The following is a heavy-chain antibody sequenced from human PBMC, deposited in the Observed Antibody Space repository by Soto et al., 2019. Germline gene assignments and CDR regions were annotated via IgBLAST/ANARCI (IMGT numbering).Heavy chain of an antibody. CDR3: ARVYYYDSSGYYLDY. Sequence: SETLSLTCTVSGGSISGCYWSWIRQPPGKGLEWIGYMYYSGSTFYNPSLKSRVTISVDTSKNQFSLKLSSVTAADTAVYYCARVYYYDSSGYYLDYWGKGPLVTVSS. CDR1: GGSISGCY. CDR2: MYYSGST. J-gene: IGHJ4*02. V-gene: IGHV4-59*12. D-gene: IGHD3-22*01.